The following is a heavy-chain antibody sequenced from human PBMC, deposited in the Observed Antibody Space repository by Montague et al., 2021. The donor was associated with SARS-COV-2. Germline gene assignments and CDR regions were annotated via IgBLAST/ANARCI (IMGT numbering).Heavy chain of an antibody. CDR1: GDSVSSNSVA. CDR3: VRYSGWFYFDF. D-gene: IGHD6-19*01. Sequence: CAISGDSVSSNSVAWSWLRQSPSRGLEWLGRTYYRSKWCSDYAPSLRGRLTVNPDASKNEFSLELNYMTPEDTAVYYCVRYSGWFYFDFWGQGTLVTVSS. CDR2: TYYRSKWCS. J-gene: IGHJ4*02. V-gene: IGHV6-1*01.